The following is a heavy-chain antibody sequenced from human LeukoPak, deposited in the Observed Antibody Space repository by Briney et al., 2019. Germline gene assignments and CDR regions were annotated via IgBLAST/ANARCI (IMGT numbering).Heavy chain of an antibody. J-gene: IGHJ4*02. V-gene: IGHV3-23*01. D-gene: IGHD2-2*01. CDR1: GFTFSTYA. CDR2: ISGSGGGT. CDR3: AKNTLQYQLVSLFDY. Sequence: GGSLRLSCAVSGFTFSTYAMSWVRQAPGKGLEWVSTISGSGGGTYYADSVKGRFTISRDNSKNTMYLQMNILRAEDTAVYYCAKNTLQYQLVSLFDYWGQGTLVTVSS.